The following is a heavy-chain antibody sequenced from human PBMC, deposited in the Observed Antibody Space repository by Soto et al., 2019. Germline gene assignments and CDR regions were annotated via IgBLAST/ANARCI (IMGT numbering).Heavy chain of an antibody. J-gene: IGHJ4*02. CDR3: ARAWVVVTAPDY. V-gene: IGHV1-3*01. CDR1: GYTFTSYA. Sequence: ASVKVSCKASGYTFTSYAMHWVRQAPGQRLEWMGWINAGNGNTKYSQKIQGRVTITRDTSASTANKELSNLRSEDTAVYYCARAWVVVTAPDYWGQGTLVTVSS. CDR2: INAGNGNT. D-gene: IGHD2-21*02.